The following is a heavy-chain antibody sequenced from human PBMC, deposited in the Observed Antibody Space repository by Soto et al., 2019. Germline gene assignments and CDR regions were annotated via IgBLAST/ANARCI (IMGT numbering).Heavy chain of an antibody. Sequence: GGSLRLSCAASGFTFSSYSMNWVRQAPGKGLKGVSYISSSSSTIYYADSVKGRFTISRDNAKNSLYLQMNSLRDEDTAVYYCARDQYDSSGYYYLAYGMDVWVQGTTVTVSS. CDR2: ISSSSSTI. J-gene: IGHJ6*02. CDR1: GFTFSSYS. CDR3: ARDQYDSSGYYYLAYGMDV. V-gene: IGHV3-48*02. D-gene: IGHD3-22*01.